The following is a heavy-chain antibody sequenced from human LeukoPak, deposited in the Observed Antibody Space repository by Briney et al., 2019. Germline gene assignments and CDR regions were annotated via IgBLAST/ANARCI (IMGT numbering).Heavy chain of an antibody. CDR2: IYGGDAA. J-gene: IGHJ6*04. CDR1: GINVSSNY. D-gene: IGHD5-24*01. V-gene: IGHV3-66*02. CDR3: AKDLASTSPGYNYGMNV. Sequence: GGSLRLSCAASGINVSSNYMTWIRQAPGKGLEWVSLIYGGDAAYYAESVKGRFTISRDNSKNTLYLQMNSLRAEDTAVYYCAKDLASTSPGYNYGMNVWGKGTTVTVSS.